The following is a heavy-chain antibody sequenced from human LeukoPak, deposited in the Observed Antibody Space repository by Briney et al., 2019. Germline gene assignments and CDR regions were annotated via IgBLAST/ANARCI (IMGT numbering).Heavy chain of an antibody. CDR2: INTDGTVT. J-gene: IGHJ4*02. Sequence: GGSLRLSCSASGFTFSKYWMLWIRQAPGKGLESVSRINTDGTVTTYADSVKGRFTVSRDNADNTMFLQMNSVRDEDTAVYYCATKQWLAPPPDSWGQGTPVTVSS. D-gene: IGHD6-19*01. CDR3: ATKQWLAPPPDS. CDR1: GFTFSKYW. V-gene: IGHV3-74*01.